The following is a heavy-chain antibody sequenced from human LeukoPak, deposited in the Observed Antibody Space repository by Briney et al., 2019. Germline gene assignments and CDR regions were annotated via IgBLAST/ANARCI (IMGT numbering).Heavy chain of an antibody. CDR1: GLTVRSNY. V-gene: IGHV3-21*04. CDR3: ARGSGYYRSAFDY. J-gene: IGHJ4*02. D-gene: IGHD3-3*01. CDR2: ISISSNYI. Sequence: GGSLRLSCAASGLTVRSNYMSWVRQAPGKGLEWVSSISISSNYIYYPDSLKGRFTIPRDNPKNSLYLQMNSLRAEDTALYYCARGSGYYRSAFDYWGQGTLVTVSS.